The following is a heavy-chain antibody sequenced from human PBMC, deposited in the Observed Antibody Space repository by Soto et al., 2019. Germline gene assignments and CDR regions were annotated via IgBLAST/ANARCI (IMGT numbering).Heavy chain of an antibody. CDR1: GFTFSSYW. Sequence: GGSLRLSCAASGFTFSSYWMSWVRQAPGKGLEWVANIKQDGSEKYYVDSVKGRFTISRDNAKNSLYLQMNSLRAEDTAVYYCARDWHVQAEYHYYYGMDVWGQGTTVTVSS. D-gene: IGHD2-2*01. J-gene: IGHJ6*02. CDR3: ARDWHVQAEYHYYYGMDV. V-gene: IGHV3-7*03. CDR2: IKQDGSEK.